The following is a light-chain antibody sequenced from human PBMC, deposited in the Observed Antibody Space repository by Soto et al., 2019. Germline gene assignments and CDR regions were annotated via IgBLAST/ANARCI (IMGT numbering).Light chain of an antibody. CDR2: GSS. CDR1: QSVSNNY. CDR3: QQYGNSPPYT. V-gene: IGKV3-20*01. J-gene: IGKJ2*01. Sequence: EVVLTQSPGTLSLSPGERATLSCRASQSVSNNYVAWYQQKPGQAPMLLIFGSSDRATGIPDRFSGSGSGTDFTLTISRLEPEDFAVYYCQQYGNSPPYTFGQGTKLEIK.